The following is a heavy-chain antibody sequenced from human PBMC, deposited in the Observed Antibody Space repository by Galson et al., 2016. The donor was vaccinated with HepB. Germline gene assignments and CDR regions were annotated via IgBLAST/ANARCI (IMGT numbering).Heavy chain of an antibody. D-gene: IGHD3-10*01. Sequence: SLRLSCAASGFTFSSYAMNWVRQAPGKGLEWVSAISGTGGSTYYGDSVKGRFTISRDNSKTALYLQMNSLRAEDTAVYYCVKGGFRLLDTWGQGTLVTVSS. J-gene: IGHJ5*02. CDR2: ISGTGGST. CDR3: VKGGFRLLDT. CDR1: GFTFSSYA. V-gene: IGHV3-23*01.